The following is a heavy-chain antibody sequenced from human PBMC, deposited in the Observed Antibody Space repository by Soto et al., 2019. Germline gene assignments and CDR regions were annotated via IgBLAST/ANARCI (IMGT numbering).Heavy chain of an antibody. Sequence: QVHLVQSGAEVKKPGSSVKVSCKASGGTFSTSSINWLRQAPGQRPEWMGNILPVFGTADYAQKFRDRVAXTXXXSXXTAYMELRSLFSEDAAVYYCARGHEYGGNSYAFDIWGQGTVVTVSS. CDR2: ILPVFGTA. V-gene: IGHV1-69*15. CDR3: ARGHEYGGNSYAFDI. CDR1: GGTFSTSS. J-gene: IGHJ3*02. D-gene: IGHD4-17*01.